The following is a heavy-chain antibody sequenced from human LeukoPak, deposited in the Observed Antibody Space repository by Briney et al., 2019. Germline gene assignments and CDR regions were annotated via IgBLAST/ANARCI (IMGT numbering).Heavy chain of an antibody. V-gene: IGHV4-39*07. Sequence: PSETLSLTCTVSGGSISSSSYYWGWIRQPPGKGLEWIGSIYYSGSTYYNPSLKSRVTISVDTSKNQSSLKLSSVTAADTAVYYCARLGSGSYYGYFDYWGQGTLVTVSS. CDR2: IYYSGST. CDR3: ARLGSGSYYGYFDY. J-gene: IGHJ4*02. D-gene: IGHD3-10*01. CDR1: GGSISSSSYY.